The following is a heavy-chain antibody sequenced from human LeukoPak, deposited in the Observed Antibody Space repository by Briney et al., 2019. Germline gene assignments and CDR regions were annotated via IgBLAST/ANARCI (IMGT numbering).Heavy chain of an antibody. CDR1: GFTFSSYW. CDR2: IKQDGSEK. J-gene: IGHJ4*02. V-gene: IGHV3-7*01. CDR3: VRGGTTHDS. Sequence: PGGSLRLSCAASGFTFSSYWTSWVRQAPGKGLEWVANIKQDGSEKYYVDSVKGRFSISRDNVKNSLYLQMNSLRAEDTAVFYCVRGGTTHDSWGQGTLVTVSS. D-gene: IGHD4-17*01.